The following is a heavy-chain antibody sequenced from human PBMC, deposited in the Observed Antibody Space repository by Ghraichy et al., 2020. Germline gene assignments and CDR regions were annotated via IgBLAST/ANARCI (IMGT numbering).Heavy chain of an antibody. CDR2: ISGSGGST. D-gene: IGHD6-19*01. CDR3: AKDRGSSGWYSYLRPGLKDYGMDV. V-gene: IGHV3-23*01. J-gene: IGHJ6*02. Sequence: GGSLRLSCAASGFTFSSYAMSWVRQAPGKGLEWVSAISGSGGSTYYADSVKGRFTISRDNSKNTLYLQMNSLRAEDTAVYYCAKDRGSSGWYSYLRPGLKDYGMDVWGQGTTVTVSS. CDR1: GFTFSSYA.